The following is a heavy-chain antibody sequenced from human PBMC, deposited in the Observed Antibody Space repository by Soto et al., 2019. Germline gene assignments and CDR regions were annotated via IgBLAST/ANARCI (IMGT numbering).Heavy chain of an antibody. CDR3: ARRRAQYSADDTKWGPGVY. CDR1: GYRFTSYW. V-gene: IGHV5-51*01. D-gene: IGHD5-12*01. J-gene: IGHJ4*02. CDR2: IYPGNSDT. Sequence: EVQLVQSGAEVKKPGESLKISCQGSGYRFTSYWIGWVRQMPGKGLEWMGIIYPGNSDTRYSPSFQGQVTISADKSITTAYLQWSSLTASDTAMYYCARRRAQYSADDTKWGPGVYWGQGTLVTVSS.